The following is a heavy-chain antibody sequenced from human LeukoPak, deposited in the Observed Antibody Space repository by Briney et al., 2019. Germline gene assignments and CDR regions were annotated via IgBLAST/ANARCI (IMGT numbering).Heavy chain of an antibody. V-gene: IGHV1-2*02. CDR3: ARDRQSSYYYGSGSFKYFDY. Sequence: GASVKVSCKTSGYTFSDYYIHWIRQAPGQGLEWVGWINPNSGDTDYAQKFQGRVTVTRDTSISTAYMELGRLRSDDTAVYYCARDRQSSYYYGSGSFKYFDYWGQGTLVTVSS. CDR1: GYTFSDYY. J-gene: IGHJ4*02. CDR2: INPNSGDT. D-gene: IGHD3-10*01.